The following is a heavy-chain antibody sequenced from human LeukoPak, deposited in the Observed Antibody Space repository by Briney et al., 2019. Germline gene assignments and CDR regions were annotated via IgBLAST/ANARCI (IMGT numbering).Heavy chain of an antibody. CDR2: IHESGST. V-gene: IGHV4-34*01. J-gene: IGHJ6*02. D-gene: IGHD2-2*01. CDR1: GGSFSGHY. CDR3: ARGVVPVQYGMDV. Sequence: SETLSLTCAVYGGSFSGHYWTWIRQPPGKGLEWIGEIHESGSTRYNPSLKSRVTISVDTSKNQFSLKLTSVTAADTAVYYCARGVVPVQYGMDVWGQGTTVTVSS.